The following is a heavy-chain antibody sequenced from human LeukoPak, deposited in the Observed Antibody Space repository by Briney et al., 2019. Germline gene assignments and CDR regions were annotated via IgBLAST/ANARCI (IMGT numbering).Heavy chain of an antibody. D-gene: IGHD4/OR15-4a*01. CDR2: INPNSGGT. V-gene: IGHV1-2*02. J-gene: IGHJ4*02. Sequence: ASVKVSCKASGYTFTSYYVHWVRQAPGQGLEWMGWINPNSGGTNYAQRFQGRVTMTRDTSSDTAYMELSRLRSDDTSVYCCARDQGRLWSSLYYFDYWGQGTLVTVSS. CDR3: ARDQGRLWSSLYYFDY. CDR1: GYTFTSYY.